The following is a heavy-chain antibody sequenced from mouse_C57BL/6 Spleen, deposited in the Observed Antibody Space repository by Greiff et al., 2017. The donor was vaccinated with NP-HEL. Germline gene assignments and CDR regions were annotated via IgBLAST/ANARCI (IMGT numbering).Heavy chain of an antibody. CDR2: IDPANGNT. J-gene: IGHJ3*01. CDR1: GFNIKNTY. Sequence: EVQLQESVAELVRPGASVKLSCTASGFNIKNTYMHWVKQRPEQGLEWIGRIDPANGNTKYAPKFQGKATITADTSSNTAYLQLSSLTSEDTAIYYCARAYYGSSPWFAYWGQGTLVTVSA. CDR3: ARAYYGSSPWFAY. V-gene: IGHV14-3*01. D-gene: IGHD1-1*01.